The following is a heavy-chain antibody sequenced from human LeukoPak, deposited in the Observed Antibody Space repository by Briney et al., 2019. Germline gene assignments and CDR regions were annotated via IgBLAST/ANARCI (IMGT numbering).Heavy chain of an antibody. CDR3: VKDDFDLGYCSGGSCLYGLDV. J-gene: IGHJ6*02. Sequence: GGSLRLSCAASGFTFTDYSMHWVRQVPGKGLEWVSTINWNGRAVGYADSVKGRFTISRDNSKNTLYLQMNSLRGEDTAVYYCVKDDFDLGYCSGGSCLYGLDVWGQGTTVTVSS. V-gene: IGHV3-9*01. CDR2: INWNGRAV. D-gene: IGHD2-15*01. CDR1: GFTFTDYS.